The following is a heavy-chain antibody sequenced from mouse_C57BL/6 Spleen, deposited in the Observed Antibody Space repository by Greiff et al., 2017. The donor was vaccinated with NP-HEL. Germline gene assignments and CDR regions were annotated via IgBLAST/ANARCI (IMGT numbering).Heavy chain of an antibody. D-gene: IGHD2-1*01. J-gene: IGHJ2*01. Sequence: QVHVKQPGTELVKPGASVKLSCKASGYTFTSYWMHWVKQRPGQGLEWIGNINPSNGGTNYNEKFKSKATLTVDKSSSTAYMQLSSLTSEDSAVYYCARSPGMGGNYYFDYWGQGTTLTVSS. CDR1: GYTFTSYW. CDR3: ARSPGMGGNYYFDY. V-gene: IGHV1-53*01. CDR2: INPSNGGT.